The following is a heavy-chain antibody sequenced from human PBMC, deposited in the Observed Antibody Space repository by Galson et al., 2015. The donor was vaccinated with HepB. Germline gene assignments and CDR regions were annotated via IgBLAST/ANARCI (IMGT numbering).Heavy chain of an antibody. D-gene: IGHD2-15*01. CDR1: GYTFTISA. CDR2: INTNTGNP. Sequence: SVKVSCKASGYTFTISAMHWVRQAPGQGLEWMGWINTNTGNPTYAQGFTGRFVFSLDTSVSTAYLQISSLKAEDTAVYYCARDCSGGSCYRTPWATYGMDVWGQGTTVTVSS. CDR3: ARDCSGGSCYRTPWATYGMDV. J-gene: IGHJ6*02. V-gene: IGHV7-4-1*02.